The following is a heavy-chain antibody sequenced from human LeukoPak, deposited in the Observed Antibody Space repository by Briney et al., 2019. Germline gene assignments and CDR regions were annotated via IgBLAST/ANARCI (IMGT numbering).Heavy chain of an antibody. Sequence: PGGSLRLSCAASGFTFSRYAMSWVRQAPGKGLEWVSAISGSGGSTNYADSVKGRFTISRDNSKNTLYLQMNSLRAEDTAIYYCAKNGDRGAYCTGGTCYPYFYYYMDVWGKGTTVTI. CDR2: ISGSGGST. J-gene: IGHJ6*03. CDR1: GFTFSRYA. D-gene: IGHD2-15*01. V-gene: IGHV3-23*01. CDR3: AKNGDRGAYCTGGTCYPYFYYYMDV.